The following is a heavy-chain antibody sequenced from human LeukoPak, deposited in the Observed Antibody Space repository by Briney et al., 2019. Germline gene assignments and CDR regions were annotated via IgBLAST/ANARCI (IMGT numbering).Heavy chain of an antibody. D-gene: IGHD2-15*01. CDR1: GFTFSSYE. CDR2: ISSSGSTI. V-gene: IGHV3-48*03. J-gene: IGHJ4*02. CDR3: ARETSYCSGGSCYPGGFDY. Sequence: GGSLRLSCAASGFTFSSYEMNWVRQAPGKGLEWVSYISSSGSTIYYADPVKGRFTISRDNAKNSLYLQMNSLRAEDTAVYYCARETSYCSGGSCYPGGFDYWGQGTLVTVSS.